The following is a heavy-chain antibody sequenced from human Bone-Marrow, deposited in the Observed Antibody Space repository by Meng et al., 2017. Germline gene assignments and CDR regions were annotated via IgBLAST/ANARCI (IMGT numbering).Heavy chain of an antibody. Sequence: GESLKISCAASGFTFSPYAMYWVRQAPGKGLEWVSGISGSGGSTNYEDSVKGRFIISRDNSKNTLYLQMNSLRAEDTAVYYCTKSHDSNGSDQLDYWGQGTLVTVSS. CDR2: ISGSGGST. J-gene: IGHJ4*02. CDR3: TKSHDSNGSDQLDY. CDR1: GFTFSPYA. V-gene: IGHV3-23*01. D-gene: IGHD3-22*01.